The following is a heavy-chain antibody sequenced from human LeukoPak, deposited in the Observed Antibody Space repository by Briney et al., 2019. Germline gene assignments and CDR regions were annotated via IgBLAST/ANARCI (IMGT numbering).Heavy chain of an antibody. CDR1: GFTVSSNY. CDR2: IYSGGST. CDR3: ARDRCSGGSCYSDY. D-gene: IGHD2-15*01. V-gene: IGHV3-53*04. J-gene: IGHJ4*02. Sequence: GGSLRLSCAASGFTVSSNYMSWVRQAPGKGLEWVSVIYSGGSTYYADSVKGRSTISRHNSKNTLYLQMNSLRAEDTAVYYCARDRCSGGSCYSDYWGQGTLVTVSS.